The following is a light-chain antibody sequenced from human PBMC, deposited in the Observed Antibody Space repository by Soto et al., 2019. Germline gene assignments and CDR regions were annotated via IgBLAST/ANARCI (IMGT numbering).Light chain of an antibody. CDR3: QQFNSSPCT. J-gene: IGKJ4*01. Sequence: DIQLTQSPSFLSASVGDRLTITCRASQAIRSSLTWYQQKPGKAPNLLIYTVSTLQSGVPSRFSCSRSGTEFTLTITSLQPEDVATYYCQQFNSSPCTFGGGTKVEI. CDR1: QAIRSS. CDR2: TVS. V-gene: IGKV1-9*01.